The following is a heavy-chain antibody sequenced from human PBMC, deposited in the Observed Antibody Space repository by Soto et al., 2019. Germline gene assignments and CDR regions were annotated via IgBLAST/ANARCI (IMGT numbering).Heavy chain of an antibody. CDR3: ARGVRLPTNVYYFDS. V-gene: IGHV3-7*04. CDR1: GFTFNSNW. J-gene: IGHJ4*01. Sequence: GGSLRLSCSAAGFTFNSNWMSWVRQAPGKGLEWVANIKQDGSEEYYVDSVKGRFIISRDNAKNSVYLQMNSLRAEDTAVYYCARGVRLPTNVYYFDSWGQGTRVTVSS. D-gene: IGHD2-21*01. CDR2: IKQDGSEE.